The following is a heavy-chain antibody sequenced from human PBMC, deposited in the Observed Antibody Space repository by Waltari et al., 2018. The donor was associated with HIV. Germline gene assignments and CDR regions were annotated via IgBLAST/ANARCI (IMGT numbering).Heavy chain of an antibody. D-gene: IGHD3-10*01. J-gene: IGHJ4*02. CDR2: ISFEGTNK. Sequence: QLQLVEFGGGVVQHGRSLRLSCAASGFTLSNYVMYWVGQAPGKGLEWVAVISFEGTNKYYADSEKDRFIVSRDNSKNTLYLQMNNLRPEDTAVYYCARSSPHSLLEWFGELLDFWGQGTLVTVSS. V-gene: IGHV3-30-3*01. CDR3: ARSSPHSLLEWFGELLDF. CDR1: GFTLSNYV.